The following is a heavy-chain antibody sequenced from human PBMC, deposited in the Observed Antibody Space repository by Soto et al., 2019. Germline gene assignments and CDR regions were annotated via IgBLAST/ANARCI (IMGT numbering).Heavy chain of an antibody. D-gene: IGHD6-19*01. CDR1: GFTFSSYA. Sequence: GGSLRLSCAASGFTFSSYAMSWVRQAPGKGLEWVSAISGSGGSTYYADSVKGRFTISRDNPKNTLYLQMNSLRAEDTAVYYCAKGVPQWLEVGGFDYWGQGTLVTVSS. J-gene: IGHJ4*02. V-gene: IGHV3-23*01. CDR3: AKGVPQWLEVGGFDY. CDR2: ISGSGGST.